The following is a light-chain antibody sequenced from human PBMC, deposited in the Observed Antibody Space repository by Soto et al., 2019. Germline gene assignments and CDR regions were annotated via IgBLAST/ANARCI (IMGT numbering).Light chain of an antibody. Sequence: AIQMTQSPSSLSASVGDRVTITCRASQGIGNDLGWYQQKPGKAPKLLIYAASSLHSGVPSRFSGSGPGTHFTLSISTLQPEDFATYYCLQDDQYPYTFGQGTKLE. CDR2: AAS. V-gene: IGKV1-6*01. CDR1: QGIGND. CDR3: LQDDQYPYT. J-gene: IGKJ2*01.